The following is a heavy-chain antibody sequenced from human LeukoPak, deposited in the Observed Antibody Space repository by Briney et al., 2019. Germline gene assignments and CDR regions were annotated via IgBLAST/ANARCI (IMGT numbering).Heavy chain of an antibody. CDR2: ISSSSSYI. V-gene: IGHV3-21*01. CDR3: ARDQLSSSSWLQYYYYMDV. J-gene: IGHJ6*03. Sequence: GGSLRLSCAASGFSFRTYSMNWVRQAPGKGLEWVSSISSSSSYIYYGDSVKGRFTISRDNAKNSLYLQMNSLRAEDTAVYYCARDQLSSSSWLQYYYYMDVWGKGTTVTISS. D-gene: IGHD6-13*01. CDR1: GFSFRTYS.